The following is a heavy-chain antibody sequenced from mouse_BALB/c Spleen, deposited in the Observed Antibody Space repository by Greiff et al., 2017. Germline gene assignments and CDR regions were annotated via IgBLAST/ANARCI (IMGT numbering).Heavy chain of an antibody. CDR2: IDPANGNT. D-gene: IGHD1-1*01. J-gene: IGHJ4*01. CDR3: ARDYYYYAMDY. V-gene: IGHV14-3*02. Sequence: EVQLHQSGAELVKPGASVKLSCTASGFNIKDTYMHWVKQRPEQGLEWIGRIDPANGNTKYDPKFQGKATITADTSSNTAYLQLSSLTSEDTAVYYCARDYYYYAMDYWGQGTSVTVSS. CDR1: GFNIKDTY.